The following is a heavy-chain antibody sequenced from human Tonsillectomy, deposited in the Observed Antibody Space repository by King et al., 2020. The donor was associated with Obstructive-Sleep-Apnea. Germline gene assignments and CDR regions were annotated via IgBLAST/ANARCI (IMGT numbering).Heavy chain of an antibody. CDR2: IKQDGSET. J-gene: IGHJ3*02. Sequence: VQLVESGGVLVQPGGSLRLSCAASGDTFSRYWMSWVRQIPGKGLEWLANIKQDGSETYYVDSVRGRFTISRDNAKKSLYLQMNSLRAGDTAVYYCVRDREDLLTGYNDAFDIWGRGTMVTVSS. CDR3: VRDREDLLTGYNDAFDI. CDR1: GDTFSRYW. D-gene: IGHD3-9*01. V-gene: IGHV3-7*03.